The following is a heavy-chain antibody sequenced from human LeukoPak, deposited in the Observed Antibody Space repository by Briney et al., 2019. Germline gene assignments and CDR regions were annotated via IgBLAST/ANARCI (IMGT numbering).Heavy chain of an antibody. V-gene: IGHV3-7*01. CDR2: IKQDGSEK. CDR3: ARFVCSPIRGDAFDF. J-gene: IGHJ3*01. D-gene: IGHD2-15*01. CDR1: GFTFNTYW. Sequence: GGSLRLSCAVSGFTFNTYWMIWARQATGKGLGWEAHIKQDGSEKYYVDSEKGRFTISRDDAKNSLYLQMNSLRADDTAVYYCARFVCSPIRGDAFDFWGQGTMVTVSS.